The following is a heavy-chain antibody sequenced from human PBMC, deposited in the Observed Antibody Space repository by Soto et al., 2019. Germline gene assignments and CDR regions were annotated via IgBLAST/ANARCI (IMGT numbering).Heavy chain of an antibody. CDR3: AREPRQQLVRGHYYYGMDF. D-gene: IGHD6-13*01. Sequence: ASVKVSCKASGYTFTSYAMHWVRQAPGQRLEWMGWINAGNGNTKYSQKFQGRVTIARDTSASAAYMELSSLRSEDTAVYYCAREPRQQLVRGHYYYGMDFWGQGTTVTVSS. CDR2: INAGNGNT. V-gene: IGHV1-3*01. CDR1: GYTFTSYA. J-gene: IGHJ6*02.